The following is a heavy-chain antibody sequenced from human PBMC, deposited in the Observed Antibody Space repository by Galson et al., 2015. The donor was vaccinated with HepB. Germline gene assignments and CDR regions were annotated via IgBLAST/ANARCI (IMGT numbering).Heavy chain of an antibody. D-gene: IGHD6-13*01. CDR1: GFTFSGSA. CDR2: IKSKANNYAT. CDR3: AKGYSRSWFTGLGF. J-gene: IGHJ4*02. V-gene: IGHV3-73*01. Sequence: SLRLSCAASGFTFSGSAIHWVRQASGKGPEWVGRIKSKANNYATSYVSSLKGRFTISRDNSKNTLYLQMNSLRVEDTALYYCAKGYSRSWFTGLGFWGRGTQVAVSS.